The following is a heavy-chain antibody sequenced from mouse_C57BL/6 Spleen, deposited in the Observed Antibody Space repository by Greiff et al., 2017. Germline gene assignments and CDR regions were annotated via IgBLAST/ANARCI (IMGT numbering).Heavy chain of an antibody. J-gene: IGHJ4*01. CDR1: GYAFTDSN. V-gene: IGHV1-22*01. D-gene: IGHD1-1*01. CDR2: INPHNGGT. Sequence: QLQQSGPELVKPGASVKMSCKASGYAFTDSNMHWVKQDHGKSLEWIGYINPHNGGTSYNQKFKGKATLTVNKSSSTAYMRRRSLTSEESAVYYCTRNGAYAMDYWGQGNSVTVAS. CDR3: TRNGAYAMDY.